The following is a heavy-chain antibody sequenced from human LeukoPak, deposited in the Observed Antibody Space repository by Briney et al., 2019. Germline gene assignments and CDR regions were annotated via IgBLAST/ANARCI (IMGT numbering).Heavy chain of an antibody. CDR1: GFTFSSYS. J-gene: IGHJ4*02. Sequence: GGSLRLSCAASGFTFSSYSMTWVRQAPGKGLEWVSYISSSSSTIHYADSVKGRFTISRDNAKSSLHLQMNSLRAEDTAVYYCARDYYDFWSGYFDYWGQGTLVTVSS. CDR3: ARDYYDFWSGYFDY. V-gene: IGHV3-48*01. D-gene: IGHD3-3*01. CDR2: ISSSSSTI.